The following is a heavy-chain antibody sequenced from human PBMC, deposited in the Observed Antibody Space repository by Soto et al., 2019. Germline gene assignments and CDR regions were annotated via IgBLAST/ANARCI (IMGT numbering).Heavy chain of an antibody. Sequence: QVQLVQSGAEVKKPGSSVKVSCKVSGGTFSNRAISWVRQAPGQGLEWMGGIIPIFGTPNYAQKFQGRVTITADESTTTAYMELSSLRSDDTAVYYCASTDFYSNFYYYGMDVWGQGTTVTVSS. CDR2: IIPIFGTP. V-gene: IGHV1-69*01. CDR3: ASTDFYSNFYYYGMDV. D-gene: IGHD3-9*01. CDR1: GGTFSNRA. J-gene: IGHJ6*02.